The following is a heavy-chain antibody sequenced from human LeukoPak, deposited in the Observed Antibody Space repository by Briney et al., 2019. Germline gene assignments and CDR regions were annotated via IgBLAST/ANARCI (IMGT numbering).Heavy chain of an antibody. CDR2: IRYDGSNK. V-gene: IGHV3-30*02. D-gene: IGHD3-10*01. J-gene: IGHJ4*02. Sequence: PGGSLRLSCAASGLTFSIHWMNWVRQAPGKGLEWVAFIRYDGSNKYYADSVKGRFTISRDNSKNTLYLQMNSLRAEDTAVYYCAKGDYYGSGSYLDYWGQGTLVTVSS. CDR3: AKGDYYGSGSYLDY. CDR1: GLTFSIHW.